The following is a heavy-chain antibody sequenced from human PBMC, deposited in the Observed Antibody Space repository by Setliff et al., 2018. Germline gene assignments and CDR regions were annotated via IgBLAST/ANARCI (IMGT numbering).Heavy chain of an antibody. CDR3: AAGTYSSGY. CDR2: VGVSGASS. J-gene: IGHJ4*02. D-gene: IGHD3-10*01. V-gene: IGHV3-23*01. CDR1: TFTFSKYA. Sequence: PGGSLRLSCVASTFTFSKYAVTWVRQAPGKGLEWVSSVGVSGASSYYADSVKGRFTISRDNSKNTLYLQMNSLRAEDTAVYFCAAGTYSSGYWGQGTLVTVSS.